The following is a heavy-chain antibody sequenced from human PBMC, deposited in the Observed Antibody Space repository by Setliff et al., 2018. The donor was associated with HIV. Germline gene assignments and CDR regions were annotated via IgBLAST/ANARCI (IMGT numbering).Heavy chain of an antibody. CDR3: ARIRSSTIAIAGLDFLDY. D-gene: IGHD6-13*01. Sequence: GGSLRLSCAASGITFSNAWMSWVRQAPGKGLEWLGLIKTKTDGGTTDYAAPVKGRLTVSKDNSKNQVVLTMTNMGPLDTGTYYCARIRSSTIAIAGLDFLDYWGQGTLVTVSS. V-gene: IGHV3-15*01. J-gene: IGHJ4*02. CDR2: IKTKTDGGTT. CDR1: GITFSNAW.